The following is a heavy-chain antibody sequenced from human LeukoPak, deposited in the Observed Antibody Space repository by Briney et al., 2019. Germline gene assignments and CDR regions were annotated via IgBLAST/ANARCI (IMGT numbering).Heavy chain of an antibody. J-gene: IGHJ6*03. Sequence: GGSLRLSCAASGFTFSSYGMHWVRQAPGKGLEWVAVIWYDGSNKYYADSVKGRFTISRDNSKNTLYLQMNSLRAEDTAVYYCAKDSGSTGYSFYYMDVWGKGTTVTVSS. CDR2: IWYDGSNK. D-gene: IGHD2-15*01. CDR3: AKDSGSTGYSFYYMDV. V-gene: IGHV3-33*06. CDR1: GFTFSSYG.